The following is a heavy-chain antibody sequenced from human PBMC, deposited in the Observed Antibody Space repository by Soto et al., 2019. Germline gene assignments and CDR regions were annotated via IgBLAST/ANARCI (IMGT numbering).Heavy chain of an antibody. V-gene: IGHV4-39*01. CDR2: IYYSGST. CDR3: ATIKGGWLQWGANWFDP. D-gene: IGHD4-4*01. J-gene: IGHJ5*02. Sequence: PSETLSLTCTVSGASISSSHYVWGWIHQPPGRGLEWIGTIYYSGSTYYNPSLKSRVTISVDTSKSQFSLNLSSVTAADTAVYYCATIKGGWLQWGANWFDPWGQGTLVTVSS. CDR1: GASISSSHYV.